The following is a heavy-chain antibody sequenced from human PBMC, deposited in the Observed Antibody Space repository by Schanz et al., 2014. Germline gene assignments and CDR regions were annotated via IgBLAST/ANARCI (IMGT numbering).Heavy chain of an antibody. Sequence: GGSLRLSCAASGLIFSNYAMTWVRQAPGKGLEWVAAVSSRSDEIKYADSVRGRFTISRDNSRSTMYLQMNSLRAEDTAVYFCAKDLGVDCGDGCFNWYFDLWGRGTLVTVSS. V-gene: IGHV3-23*05. CDR2: VSSRSDEI. CDR3: AKDLGVDCGDGCFNWYFDL. J-gene: IGHJ2*01. D-gene: IGHD2-21*02. CDR1: GLIFSNYA.